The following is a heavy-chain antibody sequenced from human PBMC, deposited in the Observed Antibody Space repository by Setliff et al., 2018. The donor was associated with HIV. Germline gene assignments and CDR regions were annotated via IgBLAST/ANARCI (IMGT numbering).Heavy chain of an antibody. D-gene: IGHD6-19*01. Sequence: ASVKVSCKASGYPFTTYPMHWVRQAPGQGLEWMGVINTSGGSAGYAEKFRGRVTMTRDTSTNTVYMDLRNLRSEDPAVSYCARNQGASSGWYAGDFWGHGTLVTVSS. CDR1: GYPFTTYP. CDR3: ARNQGASSGWYAGDF. J-gene: IGHJ4*01. CDR2: INTSGGSA. V-gene: IGHV1-46*01.